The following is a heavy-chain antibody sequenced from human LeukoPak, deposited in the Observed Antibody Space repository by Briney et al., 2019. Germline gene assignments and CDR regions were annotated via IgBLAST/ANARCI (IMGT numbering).Heavy chain of an antibody. J-gene: IGHJ4*02. D-gene: IGHD6-19*01. CDR2: INHSGST. Sequence: PSETLSLTCAVYGGSFSGYYWSWIRLPPGKGLEWIGEINHSGSTNYNLSLKSRVTISVDTSKNQFSLKLSSVTAADTAVYYCARDLGSGWYQVYWGQGTLVTVSS. V-gene: IGHV4-34*01. CDR3: ARDLGSGWYQVY. CDR1: GGSFSGYY.